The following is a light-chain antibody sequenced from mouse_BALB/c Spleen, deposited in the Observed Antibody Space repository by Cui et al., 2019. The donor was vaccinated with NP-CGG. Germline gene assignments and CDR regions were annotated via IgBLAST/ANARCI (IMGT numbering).Light chain of an antibody. CDR2: GTN. CDR3: ALWYSNHWV. Sequence: QAVVTQESALTTSPGETVTVTGRSSTGAVTTSNYANWVQEKPDHLFTGLIGGTNNRAPGVPARFSGSLIGDKAALTITGAQTEDEAIYFCALWYSNHWVFGGGTRLTVL. J-gene: IGLJ1*01. V-gene: IGLV1*01. CDR1: TGAVTTSNY.